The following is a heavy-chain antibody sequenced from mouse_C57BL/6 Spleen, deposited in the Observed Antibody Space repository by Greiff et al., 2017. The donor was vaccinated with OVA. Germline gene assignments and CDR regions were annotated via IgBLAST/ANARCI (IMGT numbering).Heavy chain of an antibody. D-gene: IGHD1-1*01. CDR1: GFSLTSYG. J-gene: IGHJ2*01. Sequence: QVQLQQSGPGLVQPSQSLSITCTVSGFSLTSYGVHWVRQSPGKGLEWLGVIWRGGSTDYNAAFMSRLSITKDNSKSQVCFKMNSLQADDTAIYYGAKNGGYYGSIFDYWGQGTTLTVSS. CDR2: IWRGGST. CDR3: AKNGGYYGSIFDY. V-gene: IGHV2-5*01.